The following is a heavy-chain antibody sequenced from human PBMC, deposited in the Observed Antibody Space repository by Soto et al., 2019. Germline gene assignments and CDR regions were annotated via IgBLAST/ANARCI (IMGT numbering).Heavy chain of an antibody. J-gene: IGHJ5*02. V-gene: IGHV1-3*01. CDR1: GYTFTSYA. D-gene: IGHD2-15*01. CDR3: ASVRVYCSGGSCYQPGGRWFDP. Sequence: GASVKVSCKASGYTFTSYAMHWVRQAPGQRLEWMGWINAGNGNTKYSQKFQGRVTITRDTSASTAYMELSSLRSEDTAVYYCASVRVYCSGGSCYQPGGRWFDPWGQGTLVTVSS. CDR2: INAGNGNT.